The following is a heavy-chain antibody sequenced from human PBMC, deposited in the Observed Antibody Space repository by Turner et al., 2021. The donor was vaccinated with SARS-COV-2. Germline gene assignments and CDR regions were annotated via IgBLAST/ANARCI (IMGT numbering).Heavy chain of an antibody. D-gene: IGHD3-10*01. V-gene: IGHV4-59*01. CDR2: IYDSGST. CDR3: ANMERDY. J-gene: IGHJ4*02. CDR1: GGSISSYY. Sequence: QVKLQESGPGLVKPSETLSLTCTVSGGSISSYYWSWNRQPPGKGLEWIGYIYDSGSTNYSPSLKSRVTISVDTSKNQFSLKLSSVTAADTAVYYCANMERDYWGQGTLVTVSS.